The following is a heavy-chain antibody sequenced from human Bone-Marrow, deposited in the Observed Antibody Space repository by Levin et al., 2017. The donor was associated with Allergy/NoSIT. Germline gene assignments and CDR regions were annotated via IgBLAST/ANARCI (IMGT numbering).Heavy chain of an antibody. J-gene: IGHJ4*02. CDR1: GGSITSGSYY. CDR2: ISSNGNP. Sequence: SETLSLTCSVSGGSITSGSYYWNWIRQSPRMGLEWIGYISSNGNPYYTSSLRSRVTISRDASNNHFSLKMSSVTAPDTAVYYCAREGPARSGESPFYYDSWGQGTLVTVSS. V-gene: IGHV4-30-4*01. CDR3: AREGPARSGESPFYYDS. D-gene: IGHD3-10*01.